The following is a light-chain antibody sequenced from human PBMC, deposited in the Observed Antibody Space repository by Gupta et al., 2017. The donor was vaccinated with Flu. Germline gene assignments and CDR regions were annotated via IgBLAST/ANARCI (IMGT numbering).Light chain of an antibody. V-gene: IGKV1-39*01. Sequence: PSSLSASVGDRVTITCRASQSMSSYLNWYQQKSGIAPKLLIYAASSLQGGVPSRFSGSGSGTDFTLTISSLQPEDFATYYCHQSYSTPPTFGQGTKLEIK. J-gene: IGKJ2*01. CDR1: QSMSSY. CDR2: AAS. CDR3: HQSYSTPPT.